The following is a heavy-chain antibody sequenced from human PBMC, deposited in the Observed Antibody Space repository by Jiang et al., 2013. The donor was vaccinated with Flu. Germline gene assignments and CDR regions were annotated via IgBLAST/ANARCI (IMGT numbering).Heavy chain of an antibody. J-gene: IGHJ3*01. CDR1: GYTFTSYE. CDR2: VNVASGTT. Sequence: GAEVKKPGASVKVACEASGYTFTSYEINWVRQATGQGPEWMGWVNVASGTTGYAQKFQGRVTMTRNTAINTAYMELSGLTSDDTAVYYCARGRVAFDVWGQGT. V-gene: IGHV1-8*01. CDR3: ARGRVAFDV.